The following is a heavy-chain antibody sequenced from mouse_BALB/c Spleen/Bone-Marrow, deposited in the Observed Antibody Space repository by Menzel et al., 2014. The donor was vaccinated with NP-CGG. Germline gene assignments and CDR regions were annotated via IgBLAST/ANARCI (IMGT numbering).Heavy chain of an antibody. Sequence: EVQLVESGGGLVQPGGSLKLSCAASGFDFSRYWMSWVRQAPGKGLEWIGEINPDSSTINYTPSLKDKFIISRDNAKNMLFLKMSTVRSEYTVYYYGARLNSYGDLCDWGAGTTVTVSS. CDR3: ARLNSYGDLCD. V-gene: IGHV4-1*02. D-gene: IGHD1-1*01. CDR2: INPDSSTI. CDR1: GFDFSRYW. J-gene: IGHJ1*01.